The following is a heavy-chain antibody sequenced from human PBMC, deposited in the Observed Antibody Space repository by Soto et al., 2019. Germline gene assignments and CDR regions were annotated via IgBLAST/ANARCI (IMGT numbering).Heavy chain of an antibody. V-gene: IGHV3-23*01. CDR1: GFTFSSYA. CDR3: AKDFATRKLGYCSGGSCWDAFDI. Sequence: GGSLRLSCAASGFTFSSYAMSWVRQAPGKGLEWVSAISGSGGSTYYADSVKGRFTISRDNSKNTLYLQMNSLRAEDTAVYYCAKDFATRKLGYCSGGSCWDAFDIWGQGTMVTVSS. CDR2: ISGSGGST. J-gene: IGHJ3*02. D-gene: IGHD2-15*01.